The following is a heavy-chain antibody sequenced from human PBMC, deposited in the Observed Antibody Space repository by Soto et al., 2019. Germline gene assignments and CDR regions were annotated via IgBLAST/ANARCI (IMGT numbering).Heavy chain of an antibody. J-gene: IGHJ4*02. Sequence: GASVKVSCKASGCTFSSYAISWVRQAPGQVLEWMGGIIPIFGTANYAQKFQGRVTITADESTSTAYMELSSLRSEDTAVYYCARSLRANRMTGYYEFDYWGQGTLVTVSS. CDR2: IIPIFGTA. D-gene: IGHD3-9*01. CDR1: GCTFSSYA. V-gene: IGHV1-69*13. CDR3: ARSLRANRMTGYYEFDY.